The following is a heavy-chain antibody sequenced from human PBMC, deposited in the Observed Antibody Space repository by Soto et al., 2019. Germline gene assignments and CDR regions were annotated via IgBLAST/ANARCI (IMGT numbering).Heavy chain of an antibody. CDR2: IYGDDDK. J-gene: IGHJ2*01. CDR1: GFSLSTPGAA. CDR3: VHRLHFYFNF. Sequence: QITLKESGPTLGNPPQTLTLTCSFSGFSLSTPGAAVAWIRQPPGQALEWLALIYGDDDKRYSPSLKSRLNITKDTSKDQVVLTMANIDPVDTATYFCVHRLHFYFNFWGRGALVTVSS. V-gene: IGHV2-5*02.